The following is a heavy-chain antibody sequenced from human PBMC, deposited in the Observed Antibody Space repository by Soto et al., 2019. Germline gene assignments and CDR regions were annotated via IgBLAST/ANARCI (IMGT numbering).Heavy chain of an antibody. CDR3: ASDLVGASDSYGLDV. J-gene: IGHJ6*02. CDR2: IWHDGNNK. CDR1: GFTFSNYG. V-gene: IGHV3-33*01. D-gene: IGHD1-26*01. Sequence: GGSLRLSCAASGFTFSNYGMHWVRQAPGKGLGWVAIIWHDGNNKYYADSVRGRFIISRDNSKNRLYLQMNSLRAEDTAVYYCASDLVGASDSYGLDVWGQGTPVTVSS.